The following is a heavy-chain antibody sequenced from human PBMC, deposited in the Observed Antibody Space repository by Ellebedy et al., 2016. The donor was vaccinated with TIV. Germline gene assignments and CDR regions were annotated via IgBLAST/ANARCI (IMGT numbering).Heavy chain of an antibody. CDR2: IVSSGREA. CDR3: TRDGREWSRDY. CDR1: GFTFSISG. V-gene: IGHV3-21*06. Sequence: GGSLRLXXAASGFTFSISGMTWVRQAPGKGLEWVATIVSSGREAYYADPAKGRFTISRDNVMNSAYLQLNSLSVEDTAVYYCTRDGREWSRDYWGQGTLVTVSS. D-gene: IGHD3-3*01. J-gene: IGHJ4*02.